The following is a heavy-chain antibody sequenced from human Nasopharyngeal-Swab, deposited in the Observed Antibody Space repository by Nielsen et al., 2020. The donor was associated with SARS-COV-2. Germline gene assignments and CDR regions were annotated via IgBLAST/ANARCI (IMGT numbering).Heavy chain of an antibody. V-gene: IGHV3-7*01. CDR1: GFTFSNYW. D-gene: IGHD6-19*01. CDR2: IKQDGSEK. J-gene: IGHJ2*01. CDR3: ARGRIAVAGTVWYFDL. Sequence: GESLKISCAASGFTFSNYWMCWVRQAPGKGLEWVANIKQDGSEKYYVDSVKGRFTISRDNAKNSLYLQMNSLRAEDTAVYYCARGRIAVAGTVWYFDLWGRGTLVTVSS.